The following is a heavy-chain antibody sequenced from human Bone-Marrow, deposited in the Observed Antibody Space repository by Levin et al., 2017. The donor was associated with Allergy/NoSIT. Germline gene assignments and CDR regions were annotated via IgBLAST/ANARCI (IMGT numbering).Heavy chain of an antibody. V-gene: IGHV4-39*01. J-gene: IGHJ6*03. CDR3: ASTSCGSSSCYNMAV. CDR2: IYYSGST. Sequence: SETLSLTCNVSGGSITTGSYYWGWIRQPPGTGLEWIGSIYYSGSTHYKPSLKSRVTISVDTSKNQFSLRLTSVIAADTAVYYCASTSCGSSSCYNMAVWGEGTTVIVSS. D-gene: IGHD2-2*02. CDR1: GGSITTGSYY.